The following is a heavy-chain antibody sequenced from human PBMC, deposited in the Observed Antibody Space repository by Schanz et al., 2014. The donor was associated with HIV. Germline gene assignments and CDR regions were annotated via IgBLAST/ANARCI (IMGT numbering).Heavy chain of an antibody. V-gene: IGHV3-30*18. CDR2: KSYDGVNK. D-gene: IGHD5-18*01. J-gene: IGHJ5*02. CDR1: GFTFDNYG. CDR3: VKAYSSGFSGAGS. Sequence: QVQLVESGGGVVRPGRSLRLSCAASGFTFDNYGIHWVRPTPGQGLEGGAPKSYDGVNKHYADSVKGRFTISRDNSRNALYLHMNSLRADDTAIYYCVKAYSSGFSGAGSWGQGALVTVSS.